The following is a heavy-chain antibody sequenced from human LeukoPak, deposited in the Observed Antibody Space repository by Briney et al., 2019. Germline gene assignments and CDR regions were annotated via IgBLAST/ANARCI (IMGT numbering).Heavy chain of an antibody. Sequence: PGGSLRLSCAASGFTFSDNYMSWVRQAPGKGLEWVANIKQDGSEKYYVDSVEGRFTISRDNAKNSLYLLMNSLKTEDTAVYYCTTKLELRSLDYWGQGTLVTVSS. D-gene: IGHD1-7*01. V-gene: IGHV3-7*05. J-gene: IGHJ4*02. CDR3: TTKLELRSLDY. CDR2: IKQDGSEK. CDR1: GFTFSDNY.